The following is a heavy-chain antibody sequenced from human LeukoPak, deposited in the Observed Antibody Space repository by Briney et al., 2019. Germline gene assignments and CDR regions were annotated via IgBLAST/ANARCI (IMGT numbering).Heavy chain of an antibody. CDR1: GFTFSSSA. J-gene: IGHJ6*03. CDR2: ISGSGGST. V-gene: IGHV3-23*01. Sequence: GGSLRLSCAASGFTFSSSAMTWVRQAPGKGLEWVSAISGSGGSTYYADSVKGRFTISRDNSKNTLYLQMNSLRAEDTAVYYCAKGLRYCSGGSCYSGDYMDVWGKGTTVTVSS. CDR3: AKGLRYCSGGSCYSGDYMDV. D-gene: IGHD2-15*01.